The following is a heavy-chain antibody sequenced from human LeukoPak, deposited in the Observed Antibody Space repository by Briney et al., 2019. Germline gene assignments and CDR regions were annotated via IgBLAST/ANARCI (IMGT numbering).Heavy chain of an antibody. CDR2: ISGSGGST. J-gene: IGHJ5*02. V-gene: IGHV3-23*01. CDR1: GFTFSSYA. Sequence: PGGSLRLSCAASGFTFSSYAMSWARQAPGKGLEWVSAISGSGGSTYYADSVKGRFTISRDNSKNTLYLQMNSLRAEDTAVYYCAKKLVPYYYDSSGYSWGQGTLVTVSS. CDR3: AKKLVPYYYDSSGYS. D-gene: IGHD3-22*01.